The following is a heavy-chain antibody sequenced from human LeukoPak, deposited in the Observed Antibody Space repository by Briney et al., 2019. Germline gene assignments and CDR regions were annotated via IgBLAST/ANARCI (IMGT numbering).Heavy chain of an antibody. D-gene: IGHD3-16*01. CDR2: INSDVSST. CDR1: GFTFSSYW. J-gene: IGHJ4*02. Sequence: GGSLRLSCAASGFTFSSYWMHWVRQAPGKGLGWVSRINSDVSSTSYADSVKGRFTISRDNAKNTLYLQMNSLRAEDTAVYYCARAWGQYYFDYWGQGTLVTVSS. CDR3: ARAWGQYYFDY. V-gene: IGHV3-74*01.